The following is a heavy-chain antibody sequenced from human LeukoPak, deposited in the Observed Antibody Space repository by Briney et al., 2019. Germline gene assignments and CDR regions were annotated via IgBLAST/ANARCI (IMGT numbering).Heavy chain of an antibody. CDR3: LARCSSSQNLYYFDY. Sequence: GGSLRLSCAASGFTFDNYNMNWVRQAPGKGLEWVSSISRSSSYIYYADSVKGRFTISRDNAKNSLFLQMNSLRAEDTALYYCLARCSSSQNLYYFDYWGQGTLVTVSS. V-gene: IGHV3-21*04. CDR2: ISRSSSYI. J-gene: IGHJ4*02. CDR1: GFTFDNYN. D-gene: IGHD6-13*01.